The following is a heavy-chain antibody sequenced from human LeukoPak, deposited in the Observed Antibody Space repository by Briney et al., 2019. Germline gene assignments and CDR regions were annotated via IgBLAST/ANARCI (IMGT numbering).Heavy chain of an antibody. D-gene: IGHD6-19*01. V-gene: IGHV3-33*01. CDR1: GFTFSSYG. Sequence: GGSLRLSCAASGFTFSSYGMHWVRQAPGKGLEWVAVIWYDGSNKYYADSVKGRFTISRDSSKNTLYLQMNSLRAEATAVYYCARDLGASSSGSLDPWGPGTLVTVSS. J-gene: IGHJ5*02. CDR3: ARDLGASSSGSLDP. CDR2: IWYDGSNK.